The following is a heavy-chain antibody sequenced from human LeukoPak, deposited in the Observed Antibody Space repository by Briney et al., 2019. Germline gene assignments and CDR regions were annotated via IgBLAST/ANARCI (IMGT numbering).Heavy chain of an antibody. J-gene: IGHJ5*02. V-gene: IGHV1-2*02. CDR1: GYTFTGCY. Sequence: GASVKVSCKASGYTFTGCYMHWVRQAPGQGLEWMGWINPNSGDTNYAQKFQGRVTMSRDTSISTAYMELSRLRSDDTAVYYCARPPPSMVRGVITWFDPWGQGTLVTVSS. D-gene: IGHD3-10*01. CDR2: INPNSGDT. CDR3: ARPPPSMVRGVITWFDP.